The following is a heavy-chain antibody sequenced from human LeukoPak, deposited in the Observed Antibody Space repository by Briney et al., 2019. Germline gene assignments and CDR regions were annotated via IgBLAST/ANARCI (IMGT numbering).Heavy chain of an antibody. CDR3: ATSPMITFGGVITSSPGNDFDY. Sequence: GASVKVSCKVSGYTLTELSMHWVRQAPGKGLEWMGGFDPEDGETIYAQKFQGRVTMTEDTSTDTAYMELSSLRSEDTAVYYCATSPMITFGGVITSSPGNDFDYWGQGTLVTVSS. CDR2: FDPEDGET. D-gene: IGHD3-16*02. CDR1: GYTLTELS. V-gene: IGHV1-24*01. J-gene: IGHJ4*02.